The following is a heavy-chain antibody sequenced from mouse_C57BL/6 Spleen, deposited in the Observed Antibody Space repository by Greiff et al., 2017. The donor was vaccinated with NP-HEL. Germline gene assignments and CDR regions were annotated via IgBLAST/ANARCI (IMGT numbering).Heavy chain of an antibody. CDR3: AKKNYGLRDYFDY. Sequence: QVQLQQPGAELVMPGASVKMSCKASGYTFTSYWITWVKQRPGQGLEWIGDIYPGSGSTNYNEKFKSKATLTVDTSYRTAYMQLSSLTSEDSAVYYCAKKNYGLRDYFDYWGQGTTLTVSS. V-gene: IGHV1-55*01. CDR2: IYPGSGST. CDR1: GYTFTSYW. J-gene: IGHJ2*01. D-gene: IGHD1-1*02.